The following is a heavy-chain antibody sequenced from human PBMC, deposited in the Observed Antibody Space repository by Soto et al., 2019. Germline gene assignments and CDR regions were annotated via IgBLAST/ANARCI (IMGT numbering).Heavy chain of an antibody. CDR1: GFTFSSYA. J-gene: IGHJ4*02. CDR3: AKLHTINYDFWSGYYTTIGFDY. CDR2: ISGGGST. Sequence: GGSLRLSCAASGFTFSSYAMSWVRQAPGKGLEWVSAISGGGSTYSADSVKGWFTISRDNSKNTLYLQMNSLRAEDTAVYYCAKLHTINYDFWSGYYTTIGFDYWGQGTLVTVSS. V-gene: IGHV3-23*01. D-gene: IGHD3-3*01.